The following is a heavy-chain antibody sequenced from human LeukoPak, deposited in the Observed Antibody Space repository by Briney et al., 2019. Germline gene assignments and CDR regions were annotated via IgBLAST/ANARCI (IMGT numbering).Heavy chain of an antibody. V-gene: IGHV4-39*01. J-gene: IGHJ1*01. Sequence: PSETLSLTCTVSGGSISSSSYYWGWIRQPPGKGLECIGNIYSSGTTYSNPSLKSRVTISIDTSKSQFSLRLSSVTAADTALYYCVQNIPGSVEHWGQGTLVTVSS. CDR1: GGSISSSSYY. CDR3: VQNIPGSVEH. CDR2: IYSSGTT. D-gene: IGHD1-20*01.